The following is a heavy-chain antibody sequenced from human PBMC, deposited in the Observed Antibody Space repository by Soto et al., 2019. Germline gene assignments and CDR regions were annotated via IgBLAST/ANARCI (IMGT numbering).Heavy chain of an antibody. J-gene: IGHJ6*02. V-gene: IGHV4-4*07. D-gene: IGHD2-15*01. CDR3: APCSGSSCNSYLYYGLDV. CDR1: GGSISGYF. Sequence: QVQLQESGPGLVKPSDTLSLTCTVSGGSISGYFWSWIRQPAGKGLEWIGRIYTSGTTNYNPSLKSRVTRAVDTCKHHFSLKLSSVTAAGTVVYYCAPCSGSSCNSYLYYGLDVWGQGTTVTVSS. CDR2: IYTSGTT.